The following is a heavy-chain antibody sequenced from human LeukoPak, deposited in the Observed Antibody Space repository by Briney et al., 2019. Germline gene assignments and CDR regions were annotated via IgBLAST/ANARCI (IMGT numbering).Heavy chain of an antibody. CDR2: IIRIFGTA. V-gene: IGHV1-69*13. J-gene: IGHJ5*02. CDR1: AGTFSSYA. Sequence: SVQVSCKASAGTFSSYAISWVRQAPGQGLEWMGGIIRIFGTANYAEKSLGRGTITADESTSTAYMEASSLRSEDTAVYYCARDHKQLNRYSSWEDWFDPWGQGTLVTVSS. D-gene: IGHD6-13*01. CDR3: ARDHKQLNRYSSWEDWFDP.